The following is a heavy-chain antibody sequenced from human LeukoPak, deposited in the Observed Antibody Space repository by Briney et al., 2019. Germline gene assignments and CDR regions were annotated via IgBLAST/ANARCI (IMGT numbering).Heavy chain of an antibody. Sequence: PSETLSLTCTVSGAFISSGGFHWSWLRQPPGKGLEWIGYIYHSGKAYYNPSLESRVTISVDRSKNHFSLNLNSVTAADTAVYYCARERDIVATMIDYWGQGTLVTVSS. CDR2: IYHSGKA. CDR1: GAFISSGGFH. J-gene: IGHJ4*02. V-gene: IGHV4-30-2*01. CDR3: ARERDIVATMIDY. D-gene: IGHD5-12*01.